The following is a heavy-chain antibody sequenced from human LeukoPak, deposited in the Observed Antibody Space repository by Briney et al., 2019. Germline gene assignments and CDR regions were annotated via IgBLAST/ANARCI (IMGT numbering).Heavy chain of an antibody. J-gene: IGHJ3*02. CDR1: GFTFSSYA. CDR2: ISGSGGST. V-gene: IGHV3-23*01. CDR3: AKDPDSSGWYLYDAFDI. Sequence: PGGSLRLSCAASGFTFSSYAMSWVRQAPGKGLEWVSAISGSGGSTYYADSVKGRFTISRDNSKNTLYLQMNSLRAEDTAVYYCAKDPDSSGWYLYDAFDIWGQGTMVTVSS. D-gene: IGHD6-19*01.